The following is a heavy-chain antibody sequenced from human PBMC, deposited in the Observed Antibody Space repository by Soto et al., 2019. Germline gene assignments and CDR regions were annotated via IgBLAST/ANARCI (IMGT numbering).Heavy chain of an antibody. D-gene: IGHD3-10*01. V-gene: IGHV3-23*01. Sequence: QLLESGGGLVQPGGSLRVHCVASGFTFGDYAMSWVRQAPGKGLEWVSSIGGGGTDTYYAASVKGRFTISRDNSKSTLYLQMNNLRVEDTAVYYCAKDAVPYNGERDWIDTWGQGTLVTVSS. CDR3: AKDAVPYNGERDWIDT. CDR2: IGGGGTDT. J-gene: IGHJ5*02. CDR1: GFTFGDYA.